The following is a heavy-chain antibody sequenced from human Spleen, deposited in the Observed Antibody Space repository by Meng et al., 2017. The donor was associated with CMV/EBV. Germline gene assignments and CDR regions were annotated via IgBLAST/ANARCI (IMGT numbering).Heavy chain of an antibody. J-gene: IGHJ4*02. V-gene: IGHV5-51*01. CDR3: ARGPNGDYFDY. Sequence: ESLKISCKGCGYSFSNYWIGWVRQMPGRGLDWMGIIYPGDSASFQGQVTISADKYTSTAYLQWSSLKASDTGMYYCARGPNGDYFDYWGQGTLVTVSS. CDR1: GYSFSNYW. CDR2: IYPGDSA. D-gene: IGHD4-17*01.